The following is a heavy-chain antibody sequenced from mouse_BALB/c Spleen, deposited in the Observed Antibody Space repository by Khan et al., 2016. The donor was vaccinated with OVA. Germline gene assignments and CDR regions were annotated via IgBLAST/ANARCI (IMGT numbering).Heavy chain of an antibody. CDR2: IIYTGYT. J-gene: IGHJ3*01. Sequence: EMQLQESGPSLVKPSQTLSLTCSVTGDSITTGYWNWIRKFPGNKLEYMGYIIYTGYTYYNPSLISRISITRHTSNNQYYLQLNSVTDEDTATYCGARSTYRYAFAYWGQGTLVTVSA. CDR1: GDSITTGY. V-gene: IGHV3-8*02. CDR3: ARSTYRYAFAY. D-gene: IGHD2-14*01.